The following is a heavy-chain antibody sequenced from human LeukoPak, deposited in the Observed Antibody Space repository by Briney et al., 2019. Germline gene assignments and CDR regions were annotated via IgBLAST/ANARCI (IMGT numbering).Heavy chain of an antibody. CDR3: SRDRWHCVVNCDSVYYYSLDV. J-gene: IGHJ6*02. CDR1: GGTFSSYA. CDR2: INPGNGET. D-gene: IGHD4/OR15-4a*01. Sequence: GASVKVSCKASGGTFSSYAISWVRQAPGQGLEWLGWINPGNGETRYSRKFQGRVTMSIDTSATTAYMELDSLTAEDTAIYYCSRDRWHCVVNCDSVYYYSLDVWGQGTTVTVSS. V-gene: IGHV1-3*01.